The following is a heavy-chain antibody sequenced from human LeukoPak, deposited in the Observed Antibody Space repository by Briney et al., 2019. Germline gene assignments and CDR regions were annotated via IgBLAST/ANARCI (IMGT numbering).Heavy chain of an antibody. CDR2: VYYGGST. V-gene: IGHV4-39*01. CDR1: GGSISTSNYL. CDR3: ARHDRYFYDGSGHITLSFFDY. J-gene: IGHJ4*02. D-gene: IGHD3-22*01. Sequence: KTSETLSLTCSVSGGSISTSNYLWAWIRQPPGKGLEWIGSVYYGGSTQCNPALQSRVTISIDTSKNQFSLNLNSVTAADTAVYYCARHDRYFYDGSGHITLSFFDYWGQGTLVTVSS.